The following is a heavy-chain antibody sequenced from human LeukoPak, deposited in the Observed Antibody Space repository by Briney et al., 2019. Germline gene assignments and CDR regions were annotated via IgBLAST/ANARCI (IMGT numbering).Heavy chain of an antibody. J-gene: IGHJ4*02. V-gene: IGHV3-7*01. CDR1: GFTLSSYW. CDR3: ARDKAHLAAAGFIDY. D-gene: IGHD6-13*01. CDR2: IKQDGSEK. Sequence: GGSLRLSCVASGFTLSSYWMSWVRQAPGEGLEWVANIKQDGSEKYYVDSVMGRFTISRDNAKNSLYLQMNSLRAEDTVVYYCARDKAHLAAAGFIDYWGQGTLVTVSS.